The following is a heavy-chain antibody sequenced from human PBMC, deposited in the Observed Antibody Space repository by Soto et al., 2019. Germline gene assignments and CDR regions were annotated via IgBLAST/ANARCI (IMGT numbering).Heavy chain of an antibody. D-gene: IGHD2-15*01. CDR2: VYHSGST. V-gene: IGHV4-59*01. CDR1: GDSIRIYY. J-gene: IGHJ4*02. Sequence: SETLSLTCTVSGDSIRIYYWNWIRQPPGKGLEWIGYVYHSGSTKYNPSLKSRVTISVDTSKNQFSLKLSSVTAADTAVYYCARDSGNSYYFAYWGQGTQVTVSS. CDR3: ARDSGNSYYFAY.